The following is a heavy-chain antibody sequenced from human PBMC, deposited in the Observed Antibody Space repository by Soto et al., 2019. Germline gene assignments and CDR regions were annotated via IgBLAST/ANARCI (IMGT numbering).Heavy chain of an antibody. V-gene: IGHV4-34*01. CDR1: GGSFSGYY. CDR3: ARWKGSGYYYYYYGMDV. Sequence: PXGTLSLTCAVYGGSFSGYYWSWIRQPPGKGLEWIGEINHSGSTNYNPSLKSRVTISVDTSKNQFSLKLSSVTAADTAVYYCARWKGSGYYYYYYGMDVWGQGTTVTVSS. CDR2: INHSGST. D-gene: IGHD3-22*01. J-gene: IGHJ6*02.